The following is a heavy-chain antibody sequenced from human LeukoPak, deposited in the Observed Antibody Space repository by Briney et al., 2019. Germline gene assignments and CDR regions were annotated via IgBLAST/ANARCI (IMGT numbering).Heavy chain of an antibody. CDR2: IYYSGST. CDR1: GGSISSYY. CDR3: ARVHAVAGFDY. V-gene: IGHV4-59*01. Sequence: PSETLSLTCTVSGGSISSYYWSWIRQPPGKGLEWIGYIYYSGSTNYNPSLKSRVTISVDTSKNQFSLKLSSVTAADTAVYYCARVHAVAGFDYWGQGTLVTVSS. J-gene: IGHJ4*02. D-gene: IGHD6-19*01.